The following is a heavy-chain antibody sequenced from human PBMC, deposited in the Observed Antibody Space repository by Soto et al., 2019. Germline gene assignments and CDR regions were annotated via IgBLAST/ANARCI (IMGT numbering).Heavy chain of an antibody. CDR3: AKGSGKNYYSSGSLGY. CDR2: IIPIFGTA. Sequence: QVQLVQSGAEVKKPGSSVKVSCKASGGTFSSYAISWVRQAPGQGLEWMGGIIPIFGTANYAQKFQGRVTITEDESTSPAYMELSSLRSEDTAVYYCAKGSGKNYYSSGSLGYWGQGTLVTVSS. J-gene: IGHJ4*02. D-gene: IGHD3-22*01. V-gene: IGHV1-69*01. CDR1: GGTFSSYA.